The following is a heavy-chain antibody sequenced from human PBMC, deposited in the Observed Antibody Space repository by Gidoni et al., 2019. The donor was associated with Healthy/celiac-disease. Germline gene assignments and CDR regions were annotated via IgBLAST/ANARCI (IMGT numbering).Heavy chain of an antibody. Sequence: QLPLQASCPGLVTPSETLSLTCTVSGCSISRSSYYWGWIRQPPGKGLEWIGSIYYSGSTYYNPSLKSRVTISVDTSKNQFALKLSSVTAADTAVYYCARVVVGATFDYWGQGTLVTVSS. CDR2: IYYSGST. V-gene: IGHV4-39*07. CDR1: GCSISRSSYY. CDR3: ARVVVGATFDY. J-gene: IGHJ4*02. D-gene: IGHD1-26*01.